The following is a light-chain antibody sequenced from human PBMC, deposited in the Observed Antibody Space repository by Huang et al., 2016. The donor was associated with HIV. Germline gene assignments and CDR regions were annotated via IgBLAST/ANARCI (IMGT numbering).Light chain of an antibody. V-gene: IGKV1-9*01. Sequence: IQLTQSPSSLSASVGDRVTITCRASQDIISYLAWYQQKPGKAPKLLIYAASTLESGVPSRFSGSGFGTDFTLTINNLQPEDFATYYCLQLNTYPGTFGPGTNVDV. CDR3: LQLNTYPGT. CDR1: QDIISY. J-gene: IGKJ3*01. CDR2: AAS.